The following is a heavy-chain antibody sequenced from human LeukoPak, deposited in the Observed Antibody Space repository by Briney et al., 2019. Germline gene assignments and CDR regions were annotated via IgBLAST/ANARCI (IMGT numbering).Heavy chain of an antibody. CDR2: ISSSGSTI. CDR3: ASEPPEIDAFDI. V-gene: IGHV3-11*01. Sequence: GGSLRLSCAASGFTFSDYYMSWIRQAPGKGLEWVSYISSSGSTIYYADSVKGRFTISRDNAKNSLYLQMNSLRAEDTAVYYCASEPPEIDAFDIWGQGTMVTVSS. D-gene: IGHD1-14*01. J-gene: IGHJ3*02. CDR1: GFTFSDYY.